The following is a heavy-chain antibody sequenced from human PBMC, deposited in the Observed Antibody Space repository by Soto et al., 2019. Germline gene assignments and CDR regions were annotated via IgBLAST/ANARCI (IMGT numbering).Heavy chain of an antibody. J-gene: IGHJ5*01. CDR3: ARGRYCLTGRCFPNWFDS. V-gene: IGHV4-30-4*01. D-gene: IGHD2-15*01. CDR1: GDSISSVDYF. CDR2: IYKSATT. Sequence: SETLSLTCSVSGDSISSVDYFWAWIRQPPGQALEYIGYIYKSATTYYNPSFESRVAISLDTSKSQFSLNVTSVTAADTAVYFCARGRYCLTGRCFPNWFDSWGQGTLITVSS.